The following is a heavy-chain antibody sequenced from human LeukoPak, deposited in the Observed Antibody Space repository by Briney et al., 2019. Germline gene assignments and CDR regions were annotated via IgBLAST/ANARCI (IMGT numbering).Heavy chain of an antibody. J-gene: IGHJ6*03. Sequence: GASVKVSCKVSGYTLTELSMHWVRQAPGKGLEWMGGFDPEDGETIYVQKFQGRVTMTEDTSTDTAYMELRSLRSDDTAVYYCARVARGSSSVPAAAINGLDSYYYYMDVWGKGTTVTVSS. V-gene: IGHV1-24*01. D-gene: IGHD2-2*01. CDR1: GYTLTELS. CDR3: ARVARGSSSVPAAAINGLDSYYYYMDV. CDR2: FDPEDGET.